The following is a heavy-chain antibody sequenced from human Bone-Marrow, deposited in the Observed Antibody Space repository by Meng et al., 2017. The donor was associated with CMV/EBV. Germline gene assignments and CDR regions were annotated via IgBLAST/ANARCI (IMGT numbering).Heavy chain of an antibody. CDR3: ARGEGTLAVAGITPRGP. D-gene: IGHD6-19*01. CDR1: GFTFDDYG. V-gene: IGHV3-20*04. Sequence: GESLKISCAASGFTFDDYGMSWVRQAPGKGLEWVSGINWNGGSTGYADSVKGRFTISRDNAKNSLYLQMNSLRAGDTALYYCARGEGTLAVAGITPRGPWGQGTMVTVSS. J-gene: IGHJ3*01. CDR2: INWNGGST.